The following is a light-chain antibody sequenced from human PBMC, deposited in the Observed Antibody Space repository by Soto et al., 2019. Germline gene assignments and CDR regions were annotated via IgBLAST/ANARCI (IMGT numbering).Light chain of an antibody. Sequence: AIQGTQSPASLSAAVGVRVTSTCRASQGISSALAWYQQKPGKAPKLLIYDASSLESGVPSRFSGSGSGTDFTLTISSLQPEDFATYYCQQFYNYPLTFGGGTKVDIK. CDR2: DAS. CDR3: QQFYNYPLT. CDR1: QGISSA. J-gene: IGKJ4*01. V-gene: IGKV1D-13*01.